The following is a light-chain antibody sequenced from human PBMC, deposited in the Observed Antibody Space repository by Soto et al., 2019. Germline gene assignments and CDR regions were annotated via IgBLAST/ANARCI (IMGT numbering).Light chain of an antibody. Sequence: ESVLMQSPGTLSLSPGERATLSCRASQTVSSNYLAWCQQRAGQAPRLVIYGASTRAAGIPERFSGSGSGTDSTLTITRLEPEDSAVYFCQQYTGQPTTFGQGTRLEIK. CDR3: QQYTGQPTT. V-gene: IGKV3-20*01. CDR2: GAS. J-gene: IGKJ5*01. CDR1: QTVSSNY.